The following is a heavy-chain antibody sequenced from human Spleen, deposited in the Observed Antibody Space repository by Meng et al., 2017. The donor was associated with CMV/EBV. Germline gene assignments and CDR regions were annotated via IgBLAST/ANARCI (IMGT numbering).Heavy chain of an antibody. J-gene: IGHJ6*02. CDR2: IRYDGSNK. Sequence: GESLKISCAASGFTFSNYGMHWVRQAPGKGLEWVAFIRYDGSNKYYADSVKGRFTISRDNSKNTLYLQMNSLRAEDTAVYYCARESRGYCSTTSCYRFQGYYGMDVWGQGTTVTVSS. CDR3: ARESRGYCSTTSCYRFQGYYGMDV. V-gene: IGHV3-30*02. CDR1: GFTFSNYG. D-gene: IGHD2-2*02.